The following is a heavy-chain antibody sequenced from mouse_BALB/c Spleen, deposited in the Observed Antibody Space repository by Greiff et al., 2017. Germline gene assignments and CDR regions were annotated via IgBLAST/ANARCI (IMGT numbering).Heavy chain of an antibody. V-gene: IGHV5-6-5*01. CDR3: ARATYYGNCDWFAY. J-gene: IGHJ3*01. D-gene: IGHD2-10*01. CDR2: ISSGGST. CDR1: GFTFSSYA. Sequence: EVHLVESGGGLVKPGGSLKLSCAASGFTFSSYAMSWVRQTPEKRLEWVASISSGGSTYYPDSVKGRFTISRDNARNILYLQMSSLRSEDTAMYYCARATYYGNCDWFAYWGQGTLVTVSA.